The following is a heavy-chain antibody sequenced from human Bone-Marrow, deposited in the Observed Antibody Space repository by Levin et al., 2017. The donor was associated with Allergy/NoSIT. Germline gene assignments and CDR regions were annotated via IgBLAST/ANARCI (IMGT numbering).Heavy chain of an antibody. V-gene: IGHV3-15*01. D-gene: IGHD6-19*01. CDR2: IKAKIDGGTT. CDR1: GFTFSNAW. Sequence: GESLKISCTVSGFTFSNAWMTWVRQGPGKGLEWVGRIKAKIDGGTTEFAAPVRDRFIISRDDSQHTSYLQMNGLKTEDTALYYCVMAVPGHWDDAFETWGQGTKVIVSS. J-gene: IGHJ3*02. CDR3: VMAVPGHWDDAFET.